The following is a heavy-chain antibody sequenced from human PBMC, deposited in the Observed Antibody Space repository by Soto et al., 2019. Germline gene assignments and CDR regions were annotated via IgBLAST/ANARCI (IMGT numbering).Heavy chain of an antibody. Sequence: GGSLRLSCAASGFTFSSYAMSWVRQAPGKGLEWVSAISGSGGSTYYADSVKGRFTISRDNSKNTLYLQMNSLRAEDTAVYYCAKARIAVAQRGYYYYGMDVWGQGTTVTVSS. D-gene: IGHD6-19*01. CDR3: AKARIAVAQRGYYYYGMDV. CDR2: ISGSGGST. J-gene: IGHJ6*02. CDR1: GFTFSSYA. V-gene: IGHV3-23*01.